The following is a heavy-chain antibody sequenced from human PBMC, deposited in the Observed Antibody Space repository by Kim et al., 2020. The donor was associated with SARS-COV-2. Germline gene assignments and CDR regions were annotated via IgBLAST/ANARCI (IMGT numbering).Heavy chain of an antibody. D-gene: IGHD3-10*01. CDR1: GFTFSSYA. CDR2: ISGSGGST. Sequence: GGSLRLSCAASGFTFSSYAMSWVRQAPGKGLEWVSAISGSGGSTYYADSVKGRFTISRDNSKNTLYLQMNSLRAEDTAVYYCAKGSHALLWFGELLDNHNPDYYYYGMDVWGQGTTVTVSS. J-gene: IGHJ6*02. CDR3: AKGSHALLWFGELLDNHNPDYYYYGMDV. V-gene: IGHV3-23*01.